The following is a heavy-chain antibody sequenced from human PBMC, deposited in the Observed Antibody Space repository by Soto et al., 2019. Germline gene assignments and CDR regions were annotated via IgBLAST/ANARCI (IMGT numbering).Heavy chain of an antibody. CDR2: ISAYNGNT. CDR3: ARQGEDTPITMVRGATGYYYYYYMDV. D-gene: IGHD3-10*01. Sequence: ASVKVSCKASGYTFTSYGISWVRQAPGQGLEWMGWISAYNGNTNYAQKLQGRVTMTTDTSTSTAYMELRSLRSDDTAVYYCARQGEDTPITMVRGATGYYYYYYMDVWGKGTKVTVSS. CDR1: GYTFTSYG. J-gene: IGHJ6*03. V-gene: IGHV1-18*01.